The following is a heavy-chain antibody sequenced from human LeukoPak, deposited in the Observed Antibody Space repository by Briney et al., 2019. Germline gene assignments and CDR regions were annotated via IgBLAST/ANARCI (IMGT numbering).Heavy chain of an antibody. Sequence: ASVKVSCKASGFTFTSNGISWVRQAPGQGLEWMGWISAYNGNTNYEQKLQGRVTMTTDTSTSTAYMELRSLRSDDTAVYYCARDTAYCSSNGCLYNRRPGIAYFDYWGRGTLVTVSS. CDR1: GFTFTSNG. V-gene: IGHV1-18*01. J-gene: IGHJ4*02. CDR2: ISAYNGNT. CDR3: ARDTAYCSSNGCLYNRRPGIAYFDY. D-gene: IGHD2-2*01.